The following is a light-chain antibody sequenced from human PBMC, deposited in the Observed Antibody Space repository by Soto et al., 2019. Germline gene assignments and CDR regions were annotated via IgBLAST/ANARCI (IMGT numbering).Light chain of an antibody. Sequence: IQMTQSPYTLSASVGDRVTITCRASQDIRNDLAWYQQKPGKAPNLLIFAAVNLQSGVPSRFRGGGSGTHFTLTISSLQPEDFATYYCQHYETYSSTFGQGTKVDI. CDR3: QHYETYSST. J-gene: IGKJ1*01. V-gene: IGKV1-6*01. CDR2: AAV. CDR1: QDIRND.